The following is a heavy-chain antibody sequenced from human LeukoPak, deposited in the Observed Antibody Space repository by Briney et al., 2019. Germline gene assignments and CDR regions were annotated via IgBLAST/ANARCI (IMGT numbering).Heavy chain of an antibody. J-gene: IGHJ4*02. CDR3: TTRGGSFSIFDY. Sequence: GGSLRLSCAASGLTFSNYWMHWVRQAPGKGLEWVGRIKSKTDGGTTDYAAPVKGRFTISRDDSKNTLYLQMNSLKTEDTAVYYCTTRGGSFSIFDYWGQGTLVTVSS. V-gene: IGHV3-15*01. D-gene: IGHD1-26*01. CDR2: IKSKTDGGTT. CDR1: GLTFSNYW.